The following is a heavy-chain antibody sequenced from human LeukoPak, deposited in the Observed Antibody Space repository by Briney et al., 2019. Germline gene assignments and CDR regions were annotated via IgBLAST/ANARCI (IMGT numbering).Heavy chain of an antibody. J-gene: IGHJ6*02. Sequence: SETLSLTCTVSGGSISSYYWSWIRQPPGKGLEWIGYIYYSGSTNYNPSLKSRVTISVDTSKNQFSLKLSSVTAADTAVYCARLFSAGDGYQYYYYYGMDVWGQGTMVTVSS. CDR1: GGSISSYY. D-gene: IGHD5-24*01. V-gene: IGHV4-59*08. CDR2: IYYSGST. CDR3: ARLFSAGDGYQYYYYYGMDV.